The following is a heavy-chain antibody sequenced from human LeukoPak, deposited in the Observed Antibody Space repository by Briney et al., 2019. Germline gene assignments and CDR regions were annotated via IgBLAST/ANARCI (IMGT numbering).Heavy chain of an antibody. V-gene: IGHV3-30-3*01. CDR1: GFTFSSYA. CDR2: ISYDGSNK. D-gene: IGHD2-15*01. CDR3: ARVYCSGGSCDY. J-gene: IGHJ4*02. Sequence: GGSLRLSCAASGFTFSSYAMHWVRQAPGKGLEWVAVISYDGSNKYYADSVKGRFTISRDNSKNTLYLQMNSLRAEDTAVYYCARVYCSGGSCDYWGQGTLVTVSS.